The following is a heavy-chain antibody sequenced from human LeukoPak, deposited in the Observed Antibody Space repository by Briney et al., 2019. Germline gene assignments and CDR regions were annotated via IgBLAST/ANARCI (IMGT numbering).Heavy chain of an antibody. CDR3: ARATGPTYYDFWSGYPHFDY. D-gene: IGHD3-3*01. CDR1: GGSFSGYY. Sequence: PSETLSLTCAVYGGSFSGYYWSWIRQPPGKGLEWIGYIYYSGSTNYNPSLKSRVTISVDTSKNQFSLKLSSVTAADTAVYYCARATGPTYYDFWSGYPHFDYWGQGTLVTVSS. CDR2: IYYSGST. J-gene: IGHJ4*02. V-gene: IGHV4-59*01.